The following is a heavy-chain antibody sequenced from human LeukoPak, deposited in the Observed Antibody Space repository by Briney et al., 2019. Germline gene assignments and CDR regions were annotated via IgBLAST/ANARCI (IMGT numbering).Heavy chain of an antibody. J-gene: IGHJ6*02. CDR2: ISYDGSNK. CDR3: ARDNDATGAPYYYYGMDV. D-gene: IGHD4/OR15-4a*01. V-gene: IGHV3-30*03. CDR1: GFTFSSYG. Sequence: GGSLRLSCAASGFTFSSYGMHWVRQAPGKGLEWVAVISYDGSNKYYADSVKGRFTISRDNSKNTLYLQMNSLRAEDTAVYYCARDNDATGAPYYYYGMDVWGQGTTVTVSS.